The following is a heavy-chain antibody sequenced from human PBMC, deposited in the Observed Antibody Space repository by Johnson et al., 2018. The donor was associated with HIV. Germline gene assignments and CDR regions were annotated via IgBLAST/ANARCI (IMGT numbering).Heavy chain of an antibody. D-gene: IGHD3-10*01. CDR2: ISYDGSNR. J-gene: IGHJ3*02. CDR3: ARNRITMVQMTSHDVFDI. CDR1: GFTFRSYA. Sequence: VLLVESGGGVVQPGRSLRLSCAASGFTFRSYAMHWVRQAPGRGLEWVAVISYDGSNRNYADSVKGRFTISRDNSKNTLYLQMNSLRAEDTAVYFCARNRITMVQMTSHDVFDIWGQGTMVTVSS. V-gene: IGHV3-30*04.